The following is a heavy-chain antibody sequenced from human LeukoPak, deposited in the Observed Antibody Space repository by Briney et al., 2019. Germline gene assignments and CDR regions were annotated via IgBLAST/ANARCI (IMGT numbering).Heavy chain of an antibody. V-gene: IGHV4-34*01. CDR3: ARVDRDILTGYYSYYYYMDV. Sequence: SETLSLTCAVPGGSFRGYNWSSIRPSPEKGLERSGEIKHSGSTNYNPSLKSRVTISVDTSKNQFSLKLSSVTAADTAVYYCARVDRDILTGYYSYYYYMDVWGKGTTVTVSS. CDR1: GGSFRGYN. CDR2: IKHSGST. J-gene: IGHJ6*03. D-gene: IGHD3-9*01.